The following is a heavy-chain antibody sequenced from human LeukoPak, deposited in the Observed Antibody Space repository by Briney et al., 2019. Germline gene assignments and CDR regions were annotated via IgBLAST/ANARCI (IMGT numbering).Heavy chain of an antibody. CDR3: ARDSSAAGSGGLFDP. CDR2: IIPMVDIT. CDR1: GGTFSSYG. D-gene: IGHD6-13*01. V-gene: IGHV1-69*04. J-gene: IGHJ5*02. Sequence: SVKVSCKASGGTFSSYGVSWVRQAPGQRLEWLGRIIPMVDITNYAQKFQGRVTVTADKATNTAYMELSSLISEDTAVYYCARDSSAAGSGGLFDPWGQGTQVTVSS.